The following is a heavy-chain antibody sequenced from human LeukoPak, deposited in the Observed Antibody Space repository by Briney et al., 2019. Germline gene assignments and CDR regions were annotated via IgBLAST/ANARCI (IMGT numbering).Heavy chain of an antibody. CDR1: GFTFSSYS. J-gene: IGHJ4*02. D-gene: IGHD6-13*01. CDR2: ISSSSSTI. CDR3: ARAMTSSWPDY. Sequence: LAGGSLRLSCAASGFTFSSYSMNWVRQTPGKGLEWVSYISSSSSTIYYADSVKGRFTISRDNAKNSLYLQMISLRDEDTAVYYCARAMTSSWPDYWGQGTLVTVSS. V-gene: IGHV3-48*02.